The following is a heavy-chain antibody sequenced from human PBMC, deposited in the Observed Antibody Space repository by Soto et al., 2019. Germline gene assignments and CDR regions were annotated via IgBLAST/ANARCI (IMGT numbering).Heavy chain of an antibody. D-gene: IGHD2-2*01. Sequence: SETLSLTCTVSGGSISSGGSYGSWIRQHPGKGLEWIGEIYHSGSTYYNPSLKSRVTISVDKSKNQFSLKLSSVTAADTAVYYRARGPGDAFDIWGQGTMVTVSS. CDR3: ARGPGDAFDI. V-gene: IGHV4-31*03. J-gene: IGHJ3*02. CDR2: IYHSGST. CDR1: GGSISSGGSY.